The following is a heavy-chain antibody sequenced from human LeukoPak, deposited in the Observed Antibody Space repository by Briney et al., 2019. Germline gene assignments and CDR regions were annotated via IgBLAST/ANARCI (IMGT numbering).Heavy chain of an antibody. CDR1: GYSFSSIG. V-gene: IGHV1-18*01. CDR3: ARDVGMGARCDH. Sequence: GASVKVSCTASGYSFSSIGISWVRQAPGQRPEWMGWISTYTGNTNYAQKVQGRVTMTTDTSTNTAYVELRSLTSDDTAVYYCARDVGMGARCDHWGQGTLVTVSS. CDR2: ISTYTGNT. J-gene: IGHJ5*02. D-gene: IGHD5-24*01.